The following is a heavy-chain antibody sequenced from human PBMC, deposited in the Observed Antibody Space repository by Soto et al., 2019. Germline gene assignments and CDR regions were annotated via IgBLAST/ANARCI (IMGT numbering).Heavy chain of an antibody. Sequence: QVQLVQSGAEVKKPGSSMKVSCTASGGTFSSYVISWIRQAPGQRLEWMGGIIPMYCTVNYAQKFQDRVTITADTSTSTAYMELSSLRSEDTAVYYCARDLGGCSGGSCRYNWFDPWGQGTLVTVSS. D-gene: IGHD2-15*01. V-gene: IGHV1-69*06. CDR2: IIPMYCTV. CDR1: GGTFSSYV. CDR3: ARDLGGCSGGSCRYNWFDP. J-gene: IGHJ5*02.